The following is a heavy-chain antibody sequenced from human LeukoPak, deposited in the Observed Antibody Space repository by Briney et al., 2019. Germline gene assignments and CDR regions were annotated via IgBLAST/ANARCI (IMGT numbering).Heavy chain of an antibody. D-gene: IGHD2-2*01. J-gene: IGHJ4*02. CDR1: GFTFSSYW. Sequence: GGSLRLSCAASGFTFSSYWMSWVRQAPGKGLEWVANIKQDGSEKYYVDSVKGRFTISRDNAKNSLYLQMNSLRAEDTAVYYCARCPFRYQPIGDYWGQGTLVTVSS. V-gene: IGHV3-7*01. CDR3: ARCPFRYQPIGDY. CDR2: IKQDGSEK.